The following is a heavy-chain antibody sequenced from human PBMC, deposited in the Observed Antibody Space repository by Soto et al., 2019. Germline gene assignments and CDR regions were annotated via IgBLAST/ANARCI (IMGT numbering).Heavy chain of an antibody. CDR1: GGSISSYY. J-gene: IGHJ6*02. CDR3: ARDSGAYCSGGRCYGMDV. D-gene: IGHD2-15*01. V-gene: IGHV4-59*01. CDR2: IYYSGTT. Sequence: QVQLQESGPGLVKPSETLSLTCTVAGGSISSYYWSWIRQPPGKGLECTVYIYYSGTTNYNPSLKSRVTISVDTSKNQFSLKLSSVTAADTAVYYCARDSGAYCSGGRCYGMDVWGQGTTVTVSS.